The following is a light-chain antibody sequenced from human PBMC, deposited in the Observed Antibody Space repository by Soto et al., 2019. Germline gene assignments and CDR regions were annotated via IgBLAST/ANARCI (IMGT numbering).Light chain of an antibody. CDR2: DAS. CDR3: QQYDTYSPET. CDR1: QSVSNW. Sequence: DIRMTQSXSTLSASVGDRVSITCRASQSVSNWLAWYQQKPGKAPKLLIYDASSLESGVPSRFSGSGSGTEFTLTISSLQPDDFATYYCQQYDTYSPETFGQGTKVDIK. J-gene: IGKJ1*01. V-gene: IGKV1-5*01.